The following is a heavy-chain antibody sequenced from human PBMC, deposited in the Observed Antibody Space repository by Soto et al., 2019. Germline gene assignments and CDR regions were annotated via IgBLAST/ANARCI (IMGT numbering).Heavy chain of an antibody. CDR1: GGSFSGYY. CDR2: INHSGST. CDR3: ARELRYFDWLPTYFDY. J-gene: IGHJ4*02. Sequence: SETLSLTCAVYGGSFSGYYWSWIRQPPGKGLEWIGEINHSGSTNYNPSLKSRVTISVDTSKNQFSLKLSSVTAADTAAYYCARELRYFDWLPTYFDYWGQGTLVTVSS. D-gene: IGHD3-9*01. V-gene: IGHV4-34*01.